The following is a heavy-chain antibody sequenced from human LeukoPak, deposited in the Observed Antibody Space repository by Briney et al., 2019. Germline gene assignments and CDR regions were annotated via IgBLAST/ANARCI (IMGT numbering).Heavy chain of an antibody. CDR3: EKDQGAVVRDFDAFDI. J-gene: IGHJ3*02. CDR2: ISSDGSNK. V-gene: IGHV3-30*18. Sequence: GGSLRLSCAASGFTFSSYGMHWVRQAPGKGLECVAAISSDGSNKYYADSVKGRFTISRDNSKNTLYLQMDSLRAEDTAVYYCEKDQGAVVRDFDAFDIWGQGTMVTVSS. D-gene: IGHD2-21*01. CDR1: GFTFSSYG.